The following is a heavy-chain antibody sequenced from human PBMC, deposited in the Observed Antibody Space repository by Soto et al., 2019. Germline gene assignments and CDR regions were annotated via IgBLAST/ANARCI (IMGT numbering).Heavy chain of an antibody. Sequence: SETLSLTCAVSGGSISSGGYSWSWIRQPPGKGLEWIGYIYHSGSTYYNPSLKSRVTISVDRSKNQFSLKLSSVTAADTAVYYCARLSGSYNDRYFDSWGQGTLVTVS. CDR3: ARLSGSYNDRYFDS. CDR1: GGSISSGGYS. J-gene: IGHJ4*02. V-gene: IGHV4-30-2*01. CDR2: IYHSGST. D-gene: IGHD1-26*01.